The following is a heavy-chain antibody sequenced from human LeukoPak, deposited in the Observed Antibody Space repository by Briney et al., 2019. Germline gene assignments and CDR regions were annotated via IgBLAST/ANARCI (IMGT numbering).Heavy chain of an antibody. J-gene: IGHJ5*02. V-gene: IGHV4-30-4*08. D-gene: IGHD3-22*01. CDR1: GASMSDYSQY. CDR2: MYYSGST. Sequence: TLSLTCFVSGASMSDYSQYWGWVRQPPGKGLEWIAYMYYSGSTYYNPSLKSRVTMSADTSKNQLSLKLSSVTAADTAVYYCARPYYYDSRIDPWGQGILVTVSS. CDR3: ARPYYYDSRIDP.